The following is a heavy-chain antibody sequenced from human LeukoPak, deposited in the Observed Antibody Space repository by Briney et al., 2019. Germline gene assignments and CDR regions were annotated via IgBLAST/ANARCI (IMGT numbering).Heavy chain of an antibody. CDR3: AREGTMVRGLAFDI. D-gene: IGHD3-10*01. J-gene: IGHJ3*02. CDR1: CGSISSYY. CDR2: IYYSGST. V-gene: IGHV4-59*01. Sequence: SETLSLTCTVSCGSISSYYWSWIRQPPGKGLKWLGYIYYSGSTNYNPSLKSRVTISVDTSKNQFSLRLNSVTAADTAVYYCAREGTMVRGLAFDIWGQGTMVTVSS.